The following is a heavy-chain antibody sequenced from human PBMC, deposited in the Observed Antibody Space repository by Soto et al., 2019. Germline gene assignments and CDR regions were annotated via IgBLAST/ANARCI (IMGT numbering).Heavy chain of an antibody. CDR2: INTYNGNT. CDR3: AMVDVYVTPSPQDV. V-gene: IGHV1-18*01. CDR1: GYTFTRYG. J-gene: IGHJ6*02. Sequence: QVQLVQSGAEVKNPGASVKVSCKASGYTFTRYGIGWARQAPGQGLEWMGWINTYNGNTKYAQNVQGRVTLTTDTSTSKAYMELRSLRSNATAIYYCAMVDVYVTPSPQDVWGQGTTVIVSS. D-gene: IGHD3-16*01.